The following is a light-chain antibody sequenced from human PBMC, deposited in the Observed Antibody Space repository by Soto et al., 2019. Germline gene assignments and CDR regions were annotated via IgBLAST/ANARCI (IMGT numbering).Light chain of an antibody. Sequence: QLVLTQPPSASGTPGQRVTISCSGSNSNIRSNYVYWYQQFPGTAPTLLMYRNNQRPSGVPDRFSGSKSGTSASLAISGLRSQDEADYYCAAWDDRLYGWVFGGGTKLTVL. CDR2: RNN. V-gene: IGLV1-47*01. CDR3: AAWDDRLYGWV. J-gene: IGLJ3*02. CDR1: NSNIRSNY.